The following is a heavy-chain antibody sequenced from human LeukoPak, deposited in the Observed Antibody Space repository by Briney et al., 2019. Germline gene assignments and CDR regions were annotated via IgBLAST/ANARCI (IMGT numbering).Heavy chain of an antibody. CDR3: ARRGPNAPFDY. CDR2: IYPGDSDT. J-gene: IGHJ4*02. Sequence: GESLKISCQGSGSSFANYWIGWVRQMPGKGLEWMGIIYPGDSDTRYSPSFQGQVTISADKSISTAYLQWSTLKASDTAMYYCARRGPNAPFDYWGQGTLVTVSS. D-gene: IGHD2-8*01. CDR1: GSSFANYW. V-gene: IGHV5-51*01.